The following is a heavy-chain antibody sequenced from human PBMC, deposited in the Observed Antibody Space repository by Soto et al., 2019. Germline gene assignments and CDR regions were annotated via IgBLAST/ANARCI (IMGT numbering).Heavy chain of an antibody. J-gene: IGHJ5*02. V-gene: IGHV4-31*03. CDR2: IYYSGST. CDR3: ARDRLVRGRSWVAP. CDR1: GGSISSGGYY. D-gene: IGHD3-10*01. Sequence: QVQLQESGPGQVKPSQTLSLTCTVSGGSISSGGYYWSWIRQHPGKGLEWIGYIYYSGSTYYNPSLKSRVTRSVDTSKNQCSLKLSSVTAADTAVYYCARDRLVRGRSWVAPWGQGTLVTVSS.